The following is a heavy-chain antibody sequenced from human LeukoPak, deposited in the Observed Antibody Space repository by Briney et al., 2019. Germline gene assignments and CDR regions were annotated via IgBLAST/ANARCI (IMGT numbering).Heavy chain of an antibody. J-gene: IGHJ4*02. CDR3: ARCDFGSGSYSPRFDY. D-gene: IGHD3-10*01. V-gene: IGHV3-66*01. CDR2: IYSGGST. Sequence: PGGSLRLSCAASGFTVSSNFMSWVRQAPGKGLEWVSVIYSGGSTYYADSVKGRFTISRDNSKNTLYLQMNSLRAEDTAVYYCARCDFGSGSYSPRFDYWGQGTLVTVSS. CDR1: GFTVSSNF.